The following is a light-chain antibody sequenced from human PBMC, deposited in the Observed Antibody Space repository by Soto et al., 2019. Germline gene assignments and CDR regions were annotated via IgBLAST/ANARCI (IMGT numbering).Light chain of an antibody. CDR2: SNN. CDR3: AAWDDSLNGVV. J-gene: IGLJ2*01. Sequence: QPVLTQPPSASGTPGQRFTISCSGSSSNIGSNTVNWYQQLPGTAPKLLIYSNNQRPSGVPDRFSGSKSGTSASLAISGLQSEDEADYYCAAWDDSLNGVVFGGGTKLTVL. CDR1: SSNIGSNT. V-gene: IGLV1-44*01.